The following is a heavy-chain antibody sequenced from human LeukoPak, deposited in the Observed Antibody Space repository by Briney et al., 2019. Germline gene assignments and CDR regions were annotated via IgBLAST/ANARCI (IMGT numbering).Heavy chain of an antibody. J-gene: IGHJ5*02. D-gene: IGHD5-18*01. Sequence: GASVKVSCKASGYTFTGYYMHWVRQAPGQGLEWMGRIIPILGIANYAQKFQGRVAITADKSTSTAYMELSSLRSEDTAVYYCARGRRGYSYGLFDPWGQGTLVTVSS. CDR3: ARGRRGYSYGLFDP. CDR2: IIPILGIA. CDR1: GYTFTGYY. V-gene: IGHV1-69*04.